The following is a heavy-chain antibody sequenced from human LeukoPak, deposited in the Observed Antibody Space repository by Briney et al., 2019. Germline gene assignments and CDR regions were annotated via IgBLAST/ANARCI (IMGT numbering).Heavy chain of an antibody. V-gene: IGHV3-11*05. CDR3: ARDGGYSYGPHGY. D-gene: IGHD5-18*01. CDR1: GFTFSDYY. J-gene: IGHJ4*02. Sequence: KPGGSLRLSCAASGFTFSDYYMSWIRQAPGKGLEWVSYISSSSSYTNYADSVKGRLTISRDNAKNSLYLQMNSLRAEDTAVYYCARDGGYSYGPHGYWGQGTLVTVSS. CDR2: ISSSSSYT.